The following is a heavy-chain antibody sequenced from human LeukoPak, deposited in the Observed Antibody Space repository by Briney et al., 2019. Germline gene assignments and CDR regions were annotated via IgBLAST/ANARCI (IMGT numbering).Heavy chain of an antibody. V-gene: IGHV1-2*02. CDR3: ARVNLLQLWLGYDY. Sequence: GASVKVSCKASGYTFTSYYMHWVRQAPGQGLEWMGWINPNSGGTNYAQKFQGRVTMTRDTSISTAYMELSRLRSDDTAVYYCARVNLLQLWLGYDYWGQGTLVTVSS. CDR2: INPNSGGT. D-gene: IGHD5-18*01. CDR1: GYTFTSYY. J-gene: IGHJ4*02.